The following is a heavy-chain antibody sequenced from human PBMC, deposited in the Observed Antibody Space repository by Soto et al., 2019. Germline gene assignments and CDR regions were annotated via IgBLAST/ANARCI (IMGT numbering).Heavy chain of an antibody. CDR2: INPNSGGT. V-gene: IGHV1-2*02. D-gene: IGHD3-16*01. Sequence: ASAKVSCKASGYTFTGYYMHWVRQAPGQGLEWMGWINPNSGGTNYAQKFQGRVTMTRDTSISTAYMELSRLRSGDTAVYYCARDGGPAVIPYYYGMDVWGQGTTVTVSS. CDR1: GYTFTGYY. CDR3: ARDGGPAVIPYYYGMDV. J-gene: IGHJ6*02.